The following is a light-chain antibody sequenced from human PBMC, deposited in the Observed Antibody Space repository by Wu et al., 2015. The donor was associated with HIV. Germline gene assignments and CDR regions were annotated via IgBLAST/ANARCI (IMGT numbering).Light chain of an antibody. CDR2: GAS. Sequence: IELTQFPVTLSLSPGERATLTCRAGRPIEESYLVWYQQKGGQPPKVLIYGASNRATGVPDRFIGSGSGTNFILNITKVEPEDVAVYFCQQYGYALPYTFGPGTTLDI. J-gene: IGKJ2*01. CDR3: QQYGYALPYT. V-gene: IGKV3-20*01. CDR1: RPIEESY.